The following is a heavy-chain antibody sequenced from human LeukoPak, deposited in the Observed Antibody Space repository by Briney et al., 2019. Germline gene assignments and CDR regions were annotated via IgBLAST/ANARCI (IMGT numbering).Heavy chain of an antibody. D-gene: IGHD3-10*01. CDR3: ARGAIHYYGSGSPHDAFDI. CDR1: GGTFSSYA. CDR2: IIPIFGTA. Sequence: SVKVSCKASGGTFSSYAISWVRQAPGQGLEWMGGIIPIFGTANYAQKFQGRVTITADESTSTAYMELSSLRSEDTAVYYCARGAIHYYGSGSPHDAFDIWGQGTMVTVSS. V-gene: IGHV1-69*13. J-gene: IGHJ3*02.